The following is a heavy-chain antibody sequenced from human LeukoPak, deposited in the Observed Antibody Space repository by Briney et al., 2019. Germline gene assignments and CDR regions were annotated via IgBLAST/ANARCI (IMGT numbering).Heavy chain of an antibody. J-gene: IGHJ4*02. V-gene: IGHV1-18*01. Sequence: ASVKVSCKASGYTFTSHDISWVRQAPGQGLEWMGWISAYNGNTNYAQKLQGRVTMTTDTSTSTAYMELRSLRSDDTAVYYCARVGGYSGYDYSNFDYWGQGTLVTVSS. CDR1: GYTFTSHD. CDR3: ARVGGYSGYDYSNFDY. CDR2: ISAYNGNT. D-gene: IGHD5-12*01.